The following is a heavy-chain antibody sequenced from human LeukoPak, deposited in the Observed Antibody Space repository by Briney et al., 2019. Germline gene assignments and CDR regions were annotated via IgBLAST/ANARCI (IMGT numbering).Heavy chain of an antibody. V-gene: IGHV3-23*01. CDR1: GFTFSSYA. Sequence: PGGSLRLSCAASGFTFSSYAMSWVRQAPGKGLEWVSAISGSGGSTYYADSVKGRFTISRDNSKNTLYLQMNSLRAEDTAVYYCARDYDSSGYYQANFDYWGQGTLVTVSS. CDR3: ARDYDSSGYYQANFDY. J-gene: IGHJ4*02. D-gene: IGHD3-22*01. CDR2: ISGSGGST.